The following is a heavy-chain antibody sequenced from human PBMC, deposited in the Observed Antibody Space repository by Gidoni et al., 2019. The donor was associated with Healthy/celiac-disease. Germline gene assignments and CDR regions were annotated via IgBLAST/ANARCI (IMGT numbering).Heavy chain of an antibody. Sequence: VQLVESGGGVVQPWRSLRLSCAASVFTFSSYAMHWVRQAPGKGLEWVAVISDDGSNKDYADSVKGRVTISRDNAKNTLYLKRNSLRAEDTAVYYWARGGETADFTLGGQGTLVTVSS. J-gene: IGHJ4*02. V-gene: IGHV3-30-3*01. CDR2: ISDDGSNK. CDR1: VFTFSSYA. CDR3: ARGGETADFTL. D-gene: IGHD6-25*01.